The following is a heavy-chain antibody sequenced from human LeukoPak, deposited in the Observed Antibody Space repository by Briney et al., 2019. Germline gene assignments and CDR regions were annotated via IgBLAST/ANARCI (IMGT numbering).Heavy chain of an antibody. CDR2: ISSSGSTI. CDR1: GFTFSDHY. D-gene: IGHD3-10*02. J-gene: IGHJ6*04. CDR3: AELGITMIGGV. Sequence: GGSLRLSCAASGFTFSDHYMDWVRQAPGKGLEWVSYISSSGSTIYYADSVKRRFTISRDNHKNSLYLKMNTLNAEDTAVYYCAELGITMIGGVWGKGTTVTISS. V-gene: IGHV3-11*04.